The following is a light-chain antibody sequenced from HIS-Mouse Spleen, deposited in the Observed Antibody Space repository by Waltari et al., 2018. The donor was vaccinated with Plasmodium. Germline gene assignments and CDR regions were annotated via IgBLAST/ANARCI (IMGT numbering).Light chain of an antibody. CDR1: ALPTKY. CDR3: YSTDSSGNHRV. J-gene: IGLJ3*02. V-gene: IGLV3-10*01. Sequence: SYELTQPPSVSVSPGQTARITCAGDALPTKYAYRYQQKSAQAPVLVIYEDSKRPPGIPERFSGSSSGTMATLTISGAQVEDEADYYCYSTDSSGNHRVFGGGTKLTVL. CDR2: EDS.